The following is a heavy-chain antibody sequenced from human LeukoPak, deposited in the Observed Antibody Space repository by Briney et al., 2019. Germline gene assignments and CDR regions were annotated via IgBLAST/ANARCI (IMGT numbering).Heavy chain of an antibody. CDR3: ARDWGRWEPGWFDP. V-gene: IGHV4-61*02. Sequence: MSSETLSLTCAVSGGSISSGGYYWSWIRQPAGKGLEWIGRIYTSGSTNYNPSLKSRVTMSVDTSKNQFSLKLSSVTAADTAAYYCARDWGRWEPGWFDPWGQGTLVTVSS. J-gene: IGHJ5*02. D-gene: IGHD1-26*01. CDR2: IYTSGST. CDR1: GGSISSGGYY.